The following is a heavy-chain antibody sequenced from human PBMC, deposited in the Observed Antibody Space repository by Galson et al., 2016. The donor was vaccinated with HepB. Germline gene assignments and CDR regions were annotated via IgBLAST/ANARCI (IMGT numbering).Heavy chain of an antibody. CDR3: ARARLTIFGVISAYYYAMDV. Sequence: TFSGYAINWVRPAPGQGLEWMGGINPIFRTPSYAQKFRGRVTITADESTSTTSMELSSLRSDDTAVYYCARARLTIFGVISAYYYAMDVWGQGTPVTVSS. CDR1: TFSGYA. D-gene: IGHD3-3*01. CDR2: INPIFRTP. V-gene: IGHV1-69*01. J-gene: IGHJ6*02.